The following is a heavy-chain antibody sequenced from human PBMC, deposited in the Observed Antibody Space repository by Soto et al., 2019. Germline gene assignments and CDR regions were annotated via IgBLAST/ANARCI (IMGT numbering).Heavy chain of an antibody. CDR3: ARDNSQNYCTPAASSWFHP. D-gene: IGHD4-4*01. CDR1: GFSFSDYF. Sequence: ASVKVSCKASGFSFSDYFMHWVRQAPGQGLEWMGIINPSGDSRNYAQKFQGRVTITRDTSTSTVYMDLSSLRYEDTAVYYCARDNSQNYCTPAASSWFHPWGQGTPVTVSS. V-gene: IGHV1-46*01. J-gene: IGHJ5*02. CDR2: INPSGDSR.